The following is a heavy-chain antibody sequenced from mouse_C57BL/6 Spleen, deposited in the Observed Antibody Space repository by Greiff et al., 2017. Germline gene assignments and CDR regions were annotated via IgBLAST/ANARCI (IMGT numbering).Heavy chain of an antibody. CDR1: GYSITSGYY. CDR3: ARPITTVEPSPFDV. CDR2: ISYDGSN. J-gene: IGHJ1*03. V-gene: IGHV3-6*01. Sequence: EVQLQQSGPGLVKPSQSLSLTCSVTGYSITSGYYWNWIRQFPGNKLEWMGYISYDGSNNYNPSLKNRISITRDTSKNQFFLKLNSVTTEDTATYYCARPITTVEPSPFDVWGTGTTVTVSS. D-gene: IGHD1-1*01.